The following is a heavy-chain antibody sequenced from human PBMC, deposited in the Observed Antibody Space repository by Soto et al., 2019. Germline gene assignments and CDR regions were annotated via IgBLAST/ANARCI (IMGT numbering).Heavy chain of an antibody. CDR1: GFTFTSSA. V-gene: IGHV1-58*01. CDR3: ASYLYSSGWYSPDYYYGMDV. CDR2: IVVGSGNT. J-gene: IGHJ6*02. D-gene: IGHD6-19*01. Sequence: SVKVSCKASGFTFTSSAVQWVRQARGQRLEWIGWIVVGSGNTNYAQKFQERVTITRDMSTSTAYMELSSLRSEDTAVYYCASYLYSSGWYSPDYYYGMDVWGQGTTVTVSS.